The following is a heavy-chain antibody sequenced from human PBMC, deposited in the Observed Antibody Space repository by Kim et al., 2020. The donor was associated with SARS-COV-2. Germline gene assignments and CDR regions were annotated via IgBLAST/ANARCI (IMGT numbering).Heavy chain of an antibody. V-gene: IGHV5-51*01. CDR3: ARLGGVPFIAVAAPFDY. J-gene: IGHJ4*02. D-gene: IGHD6-19*01. Sequence: FQGQVTISADKSISTAYLQWSSLKASDTAMYYCARLGGVPFIAVAAPFDYWGQGTLVTVSS.